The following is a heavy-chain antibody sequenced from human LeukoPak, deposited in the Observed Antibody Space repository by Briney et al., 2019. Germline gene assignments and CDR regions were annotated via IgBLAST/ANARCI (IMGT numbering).Heavy chain of an antibody. V-gene: IGHV3-49*04. Sequence: PGGSLRLSCTASGFTFGDYAMSWVRQAPGKGLEWVGFIRSKAYGGTTEYAASVKGRFTISRDDSKSIAYLQMNSLKTEDTAVYYCARDGLGDSSGWYGGVDYWGQGTLVTVSS. CDR3: ARDGLGDSSGWYGGVDY. CDR2: IRSKAYGGTT. J-gene: IGHJ4*02. CDR1: GFTFGDYA. D-gene: IGHD6-19*01.